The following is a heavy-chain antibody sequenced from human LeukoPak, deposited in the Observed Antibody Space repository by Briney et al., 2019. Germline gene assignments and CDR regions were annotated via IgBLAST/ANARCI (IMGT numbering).Heavy chain of an antibody. V-gene: IGHV4-34*01. Sequence: SETLSLTCAVYGGSFSGYYWSWIRQPPGKGLEWIGEINHSGSTNYNPSLKSRVTISVDTSKNQFSLKLSSVTAADTAVYYCVRGRAVTTRRLDYWGQGTLVTVSS. J-gene: IGHJ4*02. CDR2: INHSGST. D-gene: IGHD4-17*01. CDR1: GGSFSGYY. CDR3: VRGRAVTTRRLDY.